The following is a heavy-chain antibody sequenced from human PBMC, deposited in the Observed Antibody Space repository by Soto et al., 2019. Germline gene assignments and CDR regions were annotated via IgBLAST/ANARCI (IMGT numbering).Heavy chain of an antibody. V-gene: IGHV1-18*03. Sequence: QVQLVQSGDEVKKPGASVKVSCKASGYIFVNYGIAWVRQAPGQGLEWMGWISPYNGNTHSASKVQGRLTMTTDTSTSTAYMGMGSMTPDDMGVYDSVMVYNYVTPTPLDVWGQGTPVTVSS. CDR2: ISPYNGNT. D-gene: IGHD3-16*01. J-gene: IGHJ6*02. CDR1: GYIFVNYG. CDR3: VMVYNYVTPTPLDV.